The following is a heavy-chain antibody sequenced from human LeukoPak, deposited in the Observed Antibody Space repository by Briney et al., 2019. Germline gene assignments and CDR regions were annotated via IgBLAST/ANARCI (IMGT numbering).Heavy chain of an antibody. CDR2: ISSSSSYI. Sequence: GGSLRLSCAASGFTFSSYGMNWVRQAPGKGLEWVSSISSSSSYIYYADSVKGRFTISRDNAKNSLYLQMNSLRAEDTAVYYCARGYCSSTSCPNGMDVWGQGTTVTVSS. V-gene: IGHV3-21*01. CDR1: GFTFSSYG. J-gene: IGHJ6*02. D-gene: IGHD2-2*01. CDR3: ARGYCSSTSCPNGMDV.